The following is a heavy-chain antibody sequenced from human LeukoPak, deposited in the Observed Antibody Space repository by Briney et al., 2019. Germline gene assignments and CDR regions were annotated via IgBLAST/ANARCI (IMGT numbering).Heavy chain of an antibody. Sequence: SETLSLTCTVSGGPINSGGFHWSWIRQHPGKGLEWIGYIYYSGNTDYNPSLKSRDTISIDTSRNQFSLQLRSVTAADTAVYYCARGQLIIEWKYYGMDVWGQGTTVTVSS. J-gene: IGHJ6*02. D-gene: IGHD3-10*01. CDR2: IYYSGNT. CDR3: ARGQLIIEWKYYGMDV. V-gene: IGHV4-31*03. CDR1: GGPINSGGFH.